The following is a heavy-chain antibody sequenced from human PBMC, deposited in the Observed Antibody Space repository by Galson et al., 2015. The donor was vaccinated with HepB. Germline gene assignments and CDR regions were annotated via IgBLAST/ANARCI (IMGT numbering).Heavy chain of an antibody. Sequence: SLRLSCAASGFMFSSSGMHWVRQAPGKGLEWVAYIRFNARNICYTASVKGRFTISRDNSKNTVSLQMTSLRPEDTAVYYCAKDSERRLKLFQYYFDSWGPGTLVIVSS. CDR3: AKDSERRLKLFQYYFDS. CDR2: IRFNARNI. D-gene: IGHD2-15*01. CDR1: GFMFSSSG. J-gene: IGHJ4*02. V-gene: IGHV3-30*02.